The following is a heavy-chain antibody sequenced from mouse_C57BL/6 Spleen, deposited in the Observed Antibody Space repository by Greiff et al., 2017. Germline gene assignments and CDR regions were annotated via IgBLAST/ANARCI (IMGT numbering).Heavy chain of an antibody. J-gene: IGHJ2*01. Sequence: EVQLQQSGPELVKPGASVKMSCKASGYTFTDYYMHWVKQSHGKSLEWIGYINPNNGGTSYNQKFKGKATLTVNKSSSTAYMELRSLTSEDAAVYYCGRCRDSYEVWGQGTTLTVSS. D-gene: IGHD2-12*01. V-gene: IGHV1-22*01. CDR3: GRCRDSYEV. CDR2: INPNNGGT. CDR1: GYTFTDYY.